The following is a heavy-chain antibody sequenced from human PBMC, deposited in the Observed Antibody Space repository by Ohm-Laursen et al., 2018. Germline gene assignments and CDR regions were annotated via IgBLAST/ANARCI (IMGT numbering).Heavy chain of an antibody. J-gene: IGHJ4*02. CDR2: ISSSGST. Sequence: SETLSLTCAVNGESSSGYFWSWIRQPPGKGLEWIGYISSSGSTNYNPSLKSRVTISVDTSKNQFSLKLSSLTAADTAVYYCARSRTSGWYALDYWGQGTLLTVSS. V-gene: IGHV4-59*01. D-gene: IGHD6-19*01. CDR3: ARSRTSGWYALDY. CDR1: GESSSGYF.